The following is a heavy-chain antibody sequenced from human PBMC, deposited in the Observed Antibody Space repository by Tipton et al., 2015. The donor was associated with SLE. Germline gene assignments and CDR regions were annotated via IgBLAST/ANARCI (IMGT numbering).Heavy chain of an antibody. V-gene: IGHV4-39*07. J-gene: IGHJ4*02. CDR2: IDYSGST. Sequence: TLSLTCTVSGGSISSSSYYWGWIRQPPGKGLEWIGSIDYSGSTYYNPSLKSRVTISVDTSKNQFSLKLSSVTAADTAVYYCARGRDGSYFDYWGQGTLVTVSS. CDR3: ARGRDGSYFDY. CDR1: GGSISSSSYY. D-gene: IGHD5-24*01.